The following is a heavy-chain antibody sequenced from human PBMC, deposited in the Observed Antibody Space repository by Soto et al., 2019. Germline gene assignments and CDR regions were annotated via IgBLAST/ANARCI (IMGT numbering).Heavy chain of an antibody. V-gene: IGHV1-8*01. CDR3: ARQHDYGDYGDFDY. CDR1: GYTFTSYD. J-gene: IGHJ4*02. CDR2: MNPNSGNT. D-gene: IGHD4-17*01. Sequence: GASVKVSCKASGYTFTSYDINWVRQATGQGLEWMGWMNPNSGNTGYAQKFQGRVTMTRNTSISTAYMELSSLRSEDTAVYYCARQHDYGDYGDFDYWGQGTLVTVSS.